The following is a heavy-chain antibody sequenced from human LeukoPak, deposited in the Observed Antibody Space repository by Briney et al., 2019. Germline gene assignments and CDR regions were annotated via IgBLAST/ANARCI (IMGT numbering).Heavy chain of an antibody. CDR2: IIPIFGTA. D-gene: IGHD3-3*01. Sequence: GSSVKVSCKASGGTFSSYAISWVRQAPGQGLEWMGGIIPIFGTANYAQKFQGRVTITTDESTSTAYMELSSLRSEDTAVYYCAANRLEWLLGYYYYMDVWGKGTTVTVSS. CDR1: GGTFSSYA. CDR3: AANRLEWLLGYYYYMDV. V-gene: IGHV1-69*05. J-gene: IGHJ6*03.